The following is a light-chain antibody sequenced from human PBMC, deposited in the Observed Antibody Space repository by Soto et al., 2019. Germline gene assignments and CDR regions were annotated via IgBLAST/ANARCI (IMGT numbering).Light chain of an antibody. J-gene: IGKJ5*01. CDR2: RAS. CDR1: QSINNN. V-gene: IGKV3-15*01. Sequence: EIVMTQSPATLSLSPGGRATLSCRASQSINNNLAWYQQKPGQAPRLFMFRASSRATGIPARFSGSGSGTEFNLTISSLQSEDFAVYYCQQYNNWPPITFGQGTRLEIK. CDR3: QQYNNWPPIT.